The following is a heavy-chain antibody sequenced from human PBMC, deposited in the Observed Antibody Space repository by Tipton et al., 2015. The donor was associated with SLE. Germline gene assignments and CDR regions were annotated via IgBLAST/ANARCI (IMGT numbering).Heavy chain of an antibody. V-gene: IGHV4-59*08. J-gene: IGHJ6*02. CDR1: GFSFGDYY. CDR3: ARLSGSEPAV. D-gene: IGHD1-26*01. CDR2: VHVSGTT. Sequence: LRLSCAASGFSFGDYYMSWVRQAPGKGLEWIGYVHVSGTTDYNPSLKSRVTISADTSKNQISLMLSSVTAADTAVYYCARLSGSEPAVWGQGTTVTVSS.